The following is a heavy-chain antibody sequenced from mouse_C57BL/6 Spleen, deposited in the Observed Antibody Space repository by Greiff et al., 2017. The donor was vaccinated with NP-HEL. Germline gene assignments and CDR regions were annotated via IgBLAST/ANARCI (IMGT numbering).Heavy chain of an antibody. CDR2: IYPGGGYT. CDR1: GYTFTNYW. Sequence: VQLQQSGAELVRPGTSVKMSCKASGYTFTNYWIGWAKQRPGHGLEWIGDIYPGGGYTNYNEKFKGKATLTADKSSSTAYMQFSSLTSEDSAIYYCARSGYYYGSSVWYFDVWGTGTTVTVSS. V-gene: IGHV1-63*01. CDR3: ARSGYYYGSSVWYFDV. D-gene: IGHD1-1*01. J-gene: IGHJ1*03.